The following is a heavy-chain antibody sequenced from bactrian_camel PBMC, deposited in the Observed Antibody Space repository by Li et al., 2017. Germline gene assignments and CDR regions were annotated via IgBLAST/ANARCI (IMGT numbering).Heavy chain of an antibody. D-gene: IGHD3*01. V-gene: IGHV3S55*01. CDR2: ISSDGST. CDR1: GITFADSG. CDR3: AAATLARITPTSGTTYTYDC. J-gene: IGHJ4*01. Sequence: QVQLVESGGGSVQDGGSLRLSCRASGITFADSGRGWYRQAPGGRCELVSSISSDGSTYYAAYVKGRFTISQDVANNILSLQMNSLKVEDTAMYYCAAATLARITPTSGTTYTYDCWGQGTQVTVS.